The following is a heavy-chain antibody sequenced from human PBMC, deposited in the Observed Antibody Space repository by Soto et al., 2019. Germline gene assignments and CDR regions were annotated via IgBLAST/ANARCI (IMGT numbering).Heavy chain of an antibody. J-gene: IGHJ5*02. V-gene: IGHV1-18*01. CDR3: AREAAAGFKWFDP. CDR1: GYTFTSYG. Sequence: ASVKVSCKASGYTFTSYGISWVRQAPGQGLELMGWISAYNGNTNYAQKLQGRVTMTTDTSTSRAYMELRSLRSDDTAVYYCAREAAAGFKWFDPWGQGTLVTVSS. D-gene: IGHD6-13*01. CDR2: ISAYNGNT.